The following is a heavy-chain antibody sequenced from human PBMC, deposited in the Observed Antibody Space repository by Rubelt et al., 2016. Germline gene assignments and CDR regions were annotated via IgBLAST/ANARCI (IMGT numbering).Heavy chain of an antibody. CDR1: GYSFTSYW. J-gene: IGHJ3*02. Sequence: EVQLVQSGAEVKKPGESLKISCKGSGYSFTSYWIGWVRQMPGKGLEWMGIIYPGDSDTRYSPSSQGQVTISADNSISTAYLQWSSLKASDTAMYYCASLSSSSHDAFDIWGQGTMVTVSS. CDR3: ASLSSSSHDAFDI. V-gene: IGHV5-51*01. D-gene: IGHD6-6*01. CDR2: IYPGDSDT.